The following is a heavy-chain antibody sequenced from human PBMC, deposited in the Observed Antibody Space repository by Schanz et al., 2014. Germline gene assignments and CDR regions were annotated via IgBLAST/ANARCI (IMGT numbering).Heavy chain of an antibody. J-gene: IGHJ4*02. CDR3: ARDSGSHYLVDY. CDR2: IGYDGSEK. Sequence: VQLLESGGGVVQPGGSLRLSCAASGFPFSSYALHWVRQAPGKGLEWVANIGYDGSEKYYVDSVKGRFTISRDNSKNSLFLQMNSLRAEDTAVYYCARDSGSHYLVDYWGQGTLVTVSS. D-gene: IGHD1-26*01. CDR1: GFPFSSYA. V-gene: IGHV3-33*08.